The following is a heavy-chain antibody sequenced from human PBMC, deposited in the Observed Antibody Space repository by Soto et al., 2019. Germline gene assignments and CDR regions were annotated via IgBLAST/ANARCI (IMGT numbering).Heavy chain of an antibody. D-gene: IGHD2-21*02. V-gene: IGHV6-1*01. CDR3: ARDAGYGGNSRYFDY. CDR2: TYYRSKWYN. J-gene: IGHJ4*02. CDR1: GDRVSSNMAA. Sequence: SETLSLTFAISGDRVSSNMAAWSWIRQSPSRGLEWLGRTYYRSKWYNDEAVSVKSRITINPDKSKKQFSMQPNSVTHEDTAVYYCARDAGYGGNSRYFDYWGQGTLVTVSS.